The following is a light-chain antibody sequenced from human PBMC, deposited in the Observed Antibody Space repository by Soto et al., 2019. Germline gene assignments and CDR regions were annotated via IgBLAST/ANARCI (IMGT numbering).Light chain of an antibody. CDR2: NNN. Sequence: QSVLTKPPSASGTPGQRVPISCSGSRSNIESNTVNWYQQLPGTAPKHLIFNNNQCPSGVPDRFSGSKSGTSASLAISGLQSGDEADYYCAAWDDSLNGWVFGGGTKLTVL. CDR3: AAWDDSLNGWV. V-gene: IGLV1-44*01. CDR1: RSNIESNT. J-gene: IGLJ3*02.